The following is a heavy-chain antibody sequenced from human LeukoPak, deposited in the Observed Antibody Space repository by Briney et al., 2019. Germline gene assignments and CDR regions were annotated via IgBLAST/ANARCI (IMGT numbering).Heavy chain of an antibody. Sequence: GGSLRLSCAASGFTFSSYAMSWVRQAPGKGLEWASTISGSGGSTYYADSVKGRFTISRDNSKNTLYLQMNSLRAEDTAVYYCAKDIEYNWNYDSRSPFDYWGQGTLVTVSS. CDR1: GFTFSSYA. D-gene: IGHD1-7*01. CDR3: AKDIEYNWNYDSRSPFDY. J-gene: IGHJ4*02. V-gene: IGHV3-23*01. CDR2: ISGSGGST.